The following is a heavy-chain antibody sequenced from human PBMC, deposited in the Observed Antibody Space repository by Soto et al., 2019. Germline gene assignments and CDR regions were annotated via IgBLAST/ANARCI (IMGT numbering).Heavy chain of an antibody. J-gene: IGHJ4*02. CDR1: GFTFSSYG. Sequence: EVQLVESGGGLLQAGGSLRLSCAASGFTFSSYGMNWVRQPPGKGLEWVSYISDSGSDAHYADFVKGRFTIFRDNARNLLYLQMNSLRDEDTTVYSSASDVNVDSVFEYWGQGTLVTVSS. CDR3: ASDVNVDSVFEY. D-gene: IGHD2-21*01. V-gene: IGHV3-48*02. CDR2: ISDSGSDA.